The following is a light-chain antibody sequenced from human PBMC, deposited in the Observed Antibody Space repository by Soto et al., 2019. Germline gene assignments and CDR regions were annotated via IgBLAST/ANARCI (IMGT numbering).Light chain of an antibody. CDR3: QQRGGWPLT. CDR1: QGVGRF. CDR2: VAS. J-gene: IGKJ4*01. Sequence: EIVLTQSPATLSLSPGERAALSCRASQGVGRFLAWYQQKSGQAPRLLIYVASNRATGIPARFSGSGSVTDFTLAIDNLEPEDFAVYYCQQRGGWPLTFGGGTKVEIK. V-gene: IGKV3-11*01.